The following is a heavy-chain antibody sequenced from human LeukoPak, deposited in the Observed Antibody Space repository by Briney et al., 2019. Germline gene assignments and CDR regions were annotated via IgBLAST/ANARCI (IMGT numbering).Heavy chain of an antibody. V-gene: IGHV1-18*01. CDR2: ISAYNGNT. D-gene: IGHD6-19*01. Sequence: ASVKVSCKASGYTFTSYGISWVRQAPGQGLEWMGWISAYNGNTNYAQELQGRVTMTTDTSTSTAYMELRSLRSDDTAVYYCARLLSSSGWLNYYYGMDVWGQGTTVTVSS. CDR3: ARLLSSSGWLNYYYGMDV. J-gene: IGHJ6*02. CDR1: GYTFTSYG.